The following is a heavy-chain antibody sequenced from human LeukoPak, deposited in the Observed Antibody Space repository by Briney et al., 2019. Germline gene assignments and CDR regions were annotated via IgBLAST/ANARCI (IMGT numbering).Heavy chain of an antibody. J-gene: IGHJ5*02. Sequence: ASVKVSCKASGYTFTSYYMHWVRQAPGQGLEWMGIINPSGGSTSYAQKFQGRVTMTRDTSTSTVYMELSSLRSEDTAVYYCARDHGPRPYDILTGYYKGVPLFDPWGQGTLVTVSS. V-gene: IGHV1-46*01. CDR2: INPSGGST. CDR3: ARDHGPRPYDILTGYYKGVPLFDP. CDR1: GYTFTSYY. D-gene: IGHD3-9*01.